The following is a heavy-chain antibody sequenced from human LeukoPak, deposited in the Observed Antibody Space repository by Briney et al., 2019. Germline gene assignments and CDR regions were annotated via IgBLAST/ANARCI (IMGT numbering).Heavy chain of an antibody. J-gene: IGHJ4*02. Sequence: ASVTVSCKASGYTFTGYYMHWVRQAPGQGLEWMGRINPNSGGTNYAQKFQGRVTMTRDTSISTAYMELSRLRSDDTAVYYCARLMTPYYYDSSGYPYFDYWGQGTLVTVSS. CDR3: ARLMTPYYYDSSGYPYFDY. CDR2: INPNSGGT. V-gene: IGHV1-2*06. D-gene: IGHD3-22*01. CDR1: GYTFTGYY.